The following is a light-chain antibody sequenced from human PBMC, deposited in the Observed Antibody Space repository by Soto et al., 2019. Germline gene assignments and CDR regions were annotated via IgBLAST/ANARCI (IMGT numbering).Light chain of an antibody. CDR2: GAS. J-gene: IGKJ5*01. CDR3: QQYTNWPPIT. V-gene: IGKV3D-15*01. CDR1: QSVSSR. Sequence: IVLTQSPGTLSLSPGERATLSCRASQSVSSRLAWYQRKPGQAPSLLISGASFRAPGTPDRFSGSGSGTDFTLTISSLQSEDFAVYYCQQYTNWPPITFGQGTRLEI.